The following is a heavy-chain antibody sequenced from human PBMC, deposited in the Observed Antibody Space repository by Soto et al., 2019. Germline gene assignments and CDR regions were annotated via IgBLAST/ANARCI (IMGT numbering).Heavy chain of an antibody. CDR3: ARVVPAAFYYYYYYMDV. D-gene: IGHD2-2*01. CDR1: GGSISSYY. Sequence: PSETLSLTCTVSGGSISSYYWSWIRQPPGKGLEWIGYIYYSGSTNYNPSLKSRVTISVNTSKNQFSLKLSSVTAADTAVYYCARVVPAAFYYYYYYMDVWGKGTTVTVSS. J-gene: IGHJ6*03. CDR2: IYYSGST. V-gene: IGHV4-59*01.